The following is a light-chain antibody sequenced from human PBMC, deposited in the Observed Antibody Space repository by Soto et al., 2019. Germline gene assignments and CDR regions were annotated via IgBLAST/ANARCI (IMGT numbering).Light chain of an antibody. Sequence: QSALTQPPSASGSPGQSVTISCTGTSSDVGGYNYVSWYQHHPGKAPKLMIYEVNKRPAGVSDRFSGSKSGNTASLTVSGFQAEDEADYYCSSYAGSNSVGVFGGGTKVTVL. CDR3: SSYAGSNSVGV. V-gene: IGLV2-8*01. CDR2: EVN. CDR1: SSDVGGYNY. J-gene: IGLJ3*02.